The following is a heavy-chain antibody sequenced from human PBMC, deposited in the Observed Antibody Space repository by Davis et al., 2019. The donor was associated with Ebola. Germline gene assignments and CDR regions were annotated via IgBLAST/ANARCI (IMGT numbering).Heavy chain of an antibody. CDR3: VRDTSHQLPHWLYYFYGMDV. CDR2: IKTDGSTT. D-gene: IGHD2-2*01. J-gene: IGHJ6*02. Sequence: GESLKISCAASGFTFSSYGMHWVRQAPGKGLEWVARIKTDGSTTRYADSVKGRFTISRDNTKNTLYLQMNSLRGEDTAVYYCVRDTSHQLPHWLYYFYGMDVWGQGTTVTVSS. CDR1: GFTFSSYG. V-gene: IGHV3-74*01.